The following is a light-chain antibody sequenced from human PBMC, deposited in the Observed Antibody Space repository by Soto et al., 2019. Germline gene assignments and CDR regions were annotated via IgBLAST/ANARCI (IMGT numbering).Light chain of an antibody. CDR1: QSVSSSY. V-gene: IGKV3D-7*01. J-gene: IGKJ3*01. CDR2: GAS. Sequence: EIVMTQSPATLSLSPGERATLSCRASQSVSSSYLSWYQQKPGQAPRLLIYGASTRATGIPARFSGSGSGTDFTLTISSLQPEDFAVYYCQQDYNLPRTFGPGTKVDIK. CDR3: QQDYNLPRT.